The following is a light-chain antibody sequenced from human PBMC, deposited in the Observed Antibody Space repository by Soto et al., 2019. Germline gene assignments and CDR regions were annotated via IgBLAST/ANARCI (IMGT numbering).Light chain of an antibody. CDR2: EAT. V-gene: IGKV1-12*01. CDR3: QQANSFPIT. CDR1: QGLKF. J-gene: IGKJ5*01. Sequence: IQMTQSLASVPASVGDTATITCRASQGLKFLAWYQQKPGKAPRLIIYEATNLQSGVPPRCRGSGSGTDFTLTISSLQPEDFETYFCQQANSFPITFGQGTRLEIK.